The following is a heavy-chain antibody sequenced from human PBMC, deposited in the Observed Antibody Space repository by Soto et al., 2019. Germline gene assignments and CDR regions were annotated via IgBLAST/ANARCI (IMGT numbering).Heavy chain of an antibody. J-gene: IGHJ4*02. V-gene: IGHV3-23*01. CDR3: AKEIFAAAYAATSAFDL. CDR1: GFTFSSHA. D-gene: IGHD2-8*01. Sequence: GGSLRLSCAASGFTFSSHAMGWLRQAPGTEPEWVAFVDGSGADTTYAESVKGRFTISRDNSENSLYLHMNSLRAEDTCRYFCAKEIFAAAYAATSAFDLWGQGTLVTVSS. CDR2: VDGSGADT.